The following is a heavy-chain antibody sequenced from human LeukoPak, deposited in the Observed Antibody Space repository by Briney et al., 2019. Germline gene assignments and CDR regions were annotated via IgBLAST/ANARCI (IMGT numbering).Heavy chain of an antibody. CDR1: GGSISYYY. Sequence: KSSETLSLTCSVSGGSISYYYWSWIRLPPGKGLEWIGYIYYSGSTNFNPSLKSRVTISVDTSKNQFSLKLSSVTAADTAVYYCARGGGVPATAIPRYWGQGTLVTVSS. CDR2: IYYSGST. V-gene: IGHV4-59*12. D-gene: IGHD2-2*01. CDR3: ARGGGVPATAIPRY. J-gene: IGHJ4*02.